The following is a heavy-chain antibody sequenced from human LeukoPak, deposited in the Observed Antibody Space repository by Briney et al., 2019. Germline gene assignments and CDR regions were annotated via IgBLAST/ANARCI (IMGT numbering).Heavy chain of an antibody. CDR3: ARSQGSGITGAFDY. J-gene: IGHJ4*02. D-gene: IGHD1-20*01. CDR1: GGTFSSYA. CDR2: IIPIFGTA. Sequence: GASVKVSCKASGGTFSSYAISRVRQAPGQGLEWTGGIIPIFGTANYAQKFQGRVTITTDESTSTAYMELSSLRSEDTAVYYCARSQGSGITGAFDYWGQGTLVTVSS. V-gene: IGHV1-69*05.